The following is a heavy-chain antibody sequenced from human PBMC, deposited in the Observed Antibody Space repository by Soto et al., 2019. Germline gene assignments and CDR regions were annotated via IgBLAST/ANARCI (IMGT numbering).Heavy chain of an antibody. Sequence: PGGSLPLSCPPSGVTFSTDAMGWVRQAAGKGLEWVSAISGSGGSTYYAGSVKGRFTISRDTSKNTLYLHMNRLRAEDTAVYYCAKDRDYDFWSGPRPDALDIWGQGTMVTVSS. J-gene: IGHJ3*02. CDR3: AKDRDYDFWSGPRPDALDI. CDR1: GVTFSTDA. V-gene: IGHV3-23*01. D-gene: IGHD3-3*01. CDR2: ISGSGGST.